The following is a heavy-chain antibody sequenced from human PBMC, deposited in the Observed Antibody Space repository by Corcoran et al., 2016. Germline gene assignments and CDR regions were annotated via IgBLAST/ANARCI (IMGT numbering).Heavy chain of an antibody. V-gene: IGHV4-4*07. D-gene: IGHD5-18*01. CDR2: IYTSGST. J-gene: IGHJ4*02. CDR3: ARCGGDSVAPDY. Sequence: QVQLQESGPGLVKPSETLSLTCTVSGGSISSYYWSWSRQPAGKGLEWSGRIYTSGSTNYNPSLKSRVTMSVETSKNQFSLKLRSVTAADTAVYYCARCGGDSVAPDYWGQGTLVPVSA. CDR1: GGSISSYY.